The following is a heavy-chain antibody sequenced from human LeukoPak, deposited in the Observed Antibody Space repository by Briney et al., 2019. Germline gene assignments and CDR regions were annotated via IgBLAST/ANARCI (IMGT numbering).Heavy chain of an antibody. V-gene: IGHV3-53*01. J-gene: IGHJ5*02. CDR3: ARVEQLDWFDP. CDR1: GFTVSSNY. CDR2: IYSGGST. Sequence: PGGSLRLSCAASGFTVSSNYMSWVRQAPGEGLEWVSVIYSGGSTYYADSVKGRFTISRDNSKNTLYLQMNSLRAEDTAVYYCARVEQLDWFDPWGQGTLVTVSS. D-gene: IGHD6-6*01.